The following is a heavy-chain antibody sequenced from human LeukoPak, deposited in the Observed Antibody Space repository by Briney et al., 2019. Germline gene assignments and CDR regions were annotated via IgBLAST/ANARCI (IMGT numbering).Heavy chain of an antibody. CDR2: IYHSGTT. Sequence: SETLSLTCTVSGGSISSYYWSWIRQPPGKGLDWIGYIYHSGTTNYNPSLKSRVTISLDTSKNQFSLKLSSVTAADTAVYYCARGRPRDGDFWSGYPQTYYYYYMDVWGKGTTVTVSS. J-gene: IGHJ6*03. CDR1: GGSISSYY. V-gene: IGHV4-59*01. CDR3: ARGRPRDGDFWSGYPQTYYYYYMDV. D-gene: IGHD3-3*01.